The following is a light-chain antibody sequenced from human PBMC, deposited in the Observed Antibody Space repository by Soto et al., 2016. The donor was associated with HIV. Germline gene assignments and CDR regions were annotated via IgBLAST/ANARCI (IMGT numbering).Light chain of an antibody. V-gene: IGKV1-5*03. J-gene: IGKJ4*01. CDR2: KTS. CDR1: QSISSW. CDR3: QQYSSYPLT. Sequence: DIQMTQSPSTLSASGGDRVTITCRASQSISSWLAWYQQKSGKAPKLLIYKTSNLESEVPSRFSGSGSGTEFTLTISSLQPDDFATYYCQQYSSYPLTFGGGPRWRSN.